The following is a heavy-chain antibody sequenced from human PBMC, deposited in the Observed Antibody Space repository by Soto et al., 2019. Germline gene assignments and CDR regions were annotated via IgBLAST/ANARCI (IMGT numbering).Heavy chain of an antibody. CDR2: IISIFGTA. Sequence: SVKVSCKASGGTFSSYAISWVRQAPGQGLEWMGGIISIFGTANYAQKFQGRVTITADESTSTAYMELSSLRSEDMAVYYCARATHDYFDPWGQGTLVTVSS. D-gene: IGHD4-17*01. V-gene: IGHV1-69*13. J-gene: IGHJ5*02. CDR1: GGTFSSYA. CDR3: ARATHDYFDP.